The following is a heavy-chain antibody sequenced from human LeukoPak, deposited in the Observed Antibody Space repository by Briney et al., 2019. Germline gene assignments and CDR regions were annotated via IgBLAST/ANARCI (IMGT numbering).Heavy chain of an antibody. CDR1: GFTFSSYA. CDR3: ARDWRVRDDGGYPDS. D-gene: IGHD3-22*01. Sequence: GGSLRLSCAASGFTFSSYAMSWVRQAPGRGLEWVSAISGSGGSTYYADSVKGRFTTSRDNSRNTVFLHMNSLRDGDTAVYYCARDWRVRDDGGYPDSWGQGILVTVSS. J-gene: IGHJ4*02. CDR2: ISGSGGST. V-gene: IGHV3-23*01.